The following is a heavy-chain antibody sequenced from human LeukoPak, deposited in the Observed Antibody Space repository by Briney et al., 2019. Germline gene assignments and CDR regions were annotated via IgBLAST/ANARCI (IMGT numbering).Heavy chain of an antibody. V-gene: IGHV1-69*13. CDR2: IIPIFGTA. CDR3: ARANYQGGYADYFDY. CDR1: GCTFSSYA. D-gene: IGHD5-12*01. J-gene: IGHJ4*02. Sequence: AALKVSCMASGCTFSSYAISWVRQAPGQGLEWMGGIIPIFGTANYAQKFQGRVTITADESTSTAYMELSSLRSEDTAVYYCARANYQGGYADYFDYWGQGTLVTVSS.